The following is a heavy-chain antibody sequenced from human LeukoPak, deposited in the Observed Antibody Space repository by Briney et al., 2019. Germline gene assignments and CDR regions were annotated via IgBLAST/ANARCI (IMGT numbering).Heavy chain of an antibody. D-gene: IGHD3-3*01. CDR1: GFTFSTFA. V-gene: IGHV3-23*01. CDR3: AKEPYFDFWSGYKAY. Sequence: GGSLRLSCAASGFTFSTFAMTWVRQAPGKGLEWVSTISGTGGSTYYADSVKGRFTISRDRSKNTLYLQMNSLRAGDTAVYYCAKEPYFDFWSGYKAYWGQGTLVTVSS. CDR2: ISGTGGST. J-gene: IGHJ4*02.